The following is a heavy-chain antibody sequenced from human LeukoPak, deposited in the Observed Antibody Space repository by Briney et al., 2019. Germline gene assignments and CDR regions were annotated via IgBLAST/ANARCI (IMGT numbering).Heavy chain of an antibody. D-gene: IGHD6-19*01. CDR2: INHSGST. V-gene: IGHV4-34*01. CDR1: GGSFSGYY. Sequence: SETLSLTCAVYGGSFSGYYWSWIRQPPGKGLEWIGEINHSGSTNYNPSLKSRVTISVDTSKNQFSLKLSSVTAADTAVYYCARGGWLVRDYYYYGMDVWGQGTTVTVSS. J-gene: IGHJ6*02. CDR3: ARGGWLVRDYYYYGMDV.